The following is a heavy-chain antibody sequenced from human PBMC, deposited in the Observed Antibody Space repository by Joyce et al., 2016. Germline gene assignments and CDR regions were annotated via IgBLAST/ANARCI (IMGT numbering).Heavy chain of an antibody. D-gene: IGHD3-22*01. CDR3: ARKIGVPGTVAFDI. CDR2: IYQDGTEK. V-gene: IGHV3-7*05. Sequence: EAQLVESGGRLVQPGGFLRLSCAASGFKFNEYWMTWVRQNPGKGVEGVAKIYQDGTEKFYVDSGKGRFTISRDKARQSLHLQIHNLRVEDTALYYCARKIGVPGTVAFDIWGQGTMVTVSS. J-gene: IGHJ3*02. CDR1: GFKFNEYW.